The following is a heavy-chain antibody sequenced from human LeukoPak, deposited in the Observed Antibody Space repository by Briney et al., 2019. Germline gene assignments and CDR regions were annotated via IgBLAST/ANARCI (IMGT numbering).Heavy chain of an antibody. CDR2: FDPEDGET. D-gene: IGHD3-10*01. CDR1: GYTLTELS. J-gene: IGHJ3*01. V-gene: IGHV1-24*01. CDR3: ATSSGSSNAFDY. Sequence: ASVKVSCKVSGYTLTELSMHWVRQAPGKGLEWMGGFDPEDGETIYAQKFQGRVTMTEDTSTDTAYMELSSLRSEDTAVYYCATSSGSSNAFDYWGQGTMVTGSS.